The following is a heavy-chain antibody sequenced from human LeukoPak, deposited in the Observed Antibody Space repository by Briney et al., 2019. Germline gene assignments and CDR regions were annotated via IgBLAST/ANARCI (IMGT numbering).Heavy chain of an antibody. V-gene: IGHV1-69*13. CDR2: IIPIFGTA. Sequence: SVKVSCKASGYTFTSYDINWVRQATGQGLEWMGGIIPIFGTANYAQTFTGRVTITADESTSTAYLALSSLRSQDTAVYYCARSPITIFGVARIYYFDFWGQGTLVTVSS. J-gene: IGHJ4*02. CDR3: ARSPITIFGVARIYYFDF. D-gene: IGHD3-3*01. CDR1: GYTFTSYD.